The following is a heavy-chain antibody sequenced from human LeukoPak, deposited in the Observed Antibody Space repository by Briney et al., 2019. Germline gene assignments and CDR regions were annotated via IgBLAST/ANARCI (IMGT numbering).Heavy chain of an antibody. CDR1: GGSISSGDYY. D-gene: IGHD3-22*01. Sequence: SETLSLTCTVSGGSISSGDYYWSWIRQPPGKGLEWIGYICYSGSTYYNPSLKSRVTISVDTSKNQFSLKLSSVTAADTAVYYCARGPASGYRGDYWGQGTLVTVSS. V-gene: IGHV4-30-4*01. CDR2: ICYSGST. CDR3: ARGPASGYRGDY. J-gene: IGHJ4*02.